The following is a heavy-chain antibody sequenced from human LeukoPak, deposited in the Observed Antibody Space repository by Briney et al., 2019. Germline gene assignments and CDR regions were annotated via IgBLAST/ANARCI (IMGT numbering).Heavy chain of an antibody. J-gene: IGHJ4*02. Sequence: SETLSLTCTVSDYSISSGYYWGWIRQTPGKGLEWIGSINHSGTTYYNPSLKSRVTVSVDTSKNQISLKLSSVTAADTAVYYCVRDTGTSSFDYWGQATLVTVSS. D-gene: IGHD2-8*02. CDR1: DYSISSGYY. CDR2: INHSGTT. V-gene: IGHV4-38-2*02. CDR3: VRDTGTSSFDY.